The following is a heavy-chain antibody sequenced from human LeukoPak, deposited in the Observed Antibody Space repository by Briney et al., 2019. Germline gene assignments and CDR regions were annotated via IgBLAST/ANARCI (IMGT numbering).Heavy chain of an antibody. CDR3: ARGVIASGGNDFDY. V-gene: IGHV4-38-2*02. CDR1: GYSISSGYY. Sequence: SETLSLTCTVSGYSISSGYYWGWIRQPPGKGLEWIGSIYHSGSTYYNPSLKSRVTISVDTSKNQFSLKLSSVTAADTAVYYCARGVIASGGNDFDYWGQGTLVTVSS. D-gene: IGHD6-13*01. CDR2: IYHSGST. J-gene: IGHJ4*02.